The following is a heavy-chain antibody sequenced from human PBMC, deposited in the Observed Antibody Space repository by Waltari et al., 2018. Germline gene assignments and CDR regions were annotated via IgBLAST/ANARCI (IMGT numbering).Heavy chain of an antibody. V-gene: IGHV3-53*01. CDR2: IYSGGST. J-gene: IGHJ3*02. CDR3: ASSGYSTLNRAFDI. CDR1: GFTVSSNY. Sequence: EVQLVESGGGLIQPGGSLRLSCAASGFTVSSNYMSWVRQAPGKGLEWVSVIYSGGSTYYADSVKGRFTISRDNSKNTLYLQMNSLRAEDTAVYYCASSGYSTLNRAFDIWGQGTMVTVSS. D-gene: IGHD6-13*01.